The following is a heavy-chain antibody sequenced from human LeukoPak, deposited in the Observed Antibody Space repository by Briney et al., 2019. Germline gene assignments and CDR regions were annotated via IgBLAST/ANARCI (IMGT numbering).Heavy chain of an antibody. Sequence: GGSLRLSCAASGFTFSTYWMHWVRQAPGKGLVWVSRIRPEGTTTAYADSVKGRFTISRDNVKNTLFLQMNSLSAEDTAVYYCARDLDWILFDYWGQGTLVTVSS. CDR2: IRPEGTTT. CDR1: GFTFSTYW. J-gene: IGHJ4*02. D-gene: IGHD3-9*01. CDR3: ARDLDWILFDY. V-gene: IGHV3-74*03.